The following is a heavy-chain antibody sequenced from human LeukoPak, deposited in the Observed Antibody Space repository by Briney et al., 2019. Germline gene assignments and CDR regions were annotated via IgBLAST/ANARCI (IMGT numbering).Heavy chain of an antibody. CDR2: IYPGDSDT. J-gene: IGHJ4*02. Sequence: GESLKISCKGSGYSFTSYWIGWVRQMPGKGLEWMGIIYPGDSDTRYSPSFQGQVTISADKSISTAYLQWSSLKASDTAMYYCASSLGIYDSSDYRVFDYWGQGTLVTVSS. D-gene: IGHD3-22*01. CDR3: ASSLGIYDSSDYRVFDY. V-gene: IGHV5-51*01. CDR1: GYSFTSYW.